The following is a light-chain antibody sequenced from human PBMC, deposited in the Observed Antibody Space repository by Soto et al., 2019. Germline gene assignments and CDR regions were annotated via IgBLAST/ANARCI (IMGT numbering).Light chain of an antibody. J-gene: IGLJ3*02. CDR2: SDR. V-gene: IGLV3-21*02. CDR1: NIGIKA. CDR3: QVRESPSDHSVV. Sequence: SYELTQPPSVSVAPGQTASITCGGDNIGIKAVHWYKQKAGQAPELVVYSDRDRPSGIPGCFSGSNSGSTATLTISRVEAGDEADYYCQVRESPSDHSVVFGGGTKLTVL.